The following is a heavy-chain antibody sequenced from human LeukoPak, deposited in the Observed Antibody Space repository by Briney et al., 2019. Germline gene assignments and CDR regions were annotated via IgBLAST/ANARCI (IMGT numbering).Heavy chain of an antibody. CDR2: IRSKAYGGTT. CDR1: GFTFGDYA. D-gene: IGHD6-19*01. Sequence: GSLRLSCTASGFTFGDYAMSWFRQAPGKGLEWVGFIRSKAYGGTTEYAASVKGRFTISRDDSKSIAYLQMNSLKTEDTAVYYCTRGSSGWFDYYYGMDVWGQGTTVTVSS. CDR3: TRGSSGWFDYYYGMDV. J-gene: IGHJ6*02. V-gene: IGHV3-49*03.